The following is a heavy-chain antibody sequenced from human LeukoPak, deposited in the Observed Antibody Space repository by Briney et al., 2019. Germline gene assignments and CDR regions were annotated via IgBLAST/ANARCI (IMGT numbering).Heavy chain of an antibody. Sequence: PSETLSLTCTVSGGSISSYYWSWIRQPPGKGLEWIGYIYYSGSTNYNPSLKSRVTISVDTSKNQFSLKLSSVTAADTAVYYCARHGLTGGPLDGWGQGTLVTVSS. J-gene: IGHJ4*02. CDR2: IYYSGST. CDR1: GGSISSYY. V-gene: IGHV4-59*08. D-gene: IGHD7-27*01. CDR3: ARHGLTGGPLDG.